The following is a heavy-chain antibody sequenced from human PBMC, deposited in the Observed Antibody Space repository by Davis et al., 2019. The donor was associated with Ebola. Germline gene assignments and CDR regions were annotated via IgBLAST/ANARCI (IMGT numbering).Heavy chain of an antibody. Sequence: SVKVSCKASGGTFSSYAISWVRQAPGQGLEWMGGIIPIFGTANYAQKFQGRVTITADESTSTAYMELSSLRSEDTAVYYCARDTVGDYYYYGMDVWGQGTTVTVSS. CDR2: IIPIFGTA. J-gene: IGHJ6*02. V-gene: IGHV1-69*13. CDR1: GGTFSSYA. D-gene: IGHD3-16*01. CDR3: ARDTVGDYYYYGMDV.